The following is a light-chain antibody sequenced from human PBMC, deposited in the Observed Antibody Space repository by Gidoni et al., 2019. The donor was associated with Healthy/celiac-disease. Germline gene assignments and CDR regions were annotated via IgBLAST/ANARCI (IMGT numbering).Light chain of an antibody. V-gene: IGKV1-33*01. J-gene: IGKJ5*01. CDR3: QQYDNLPT. CDR2: DAS. CDR1: QDISNY. Sequence: DIQMTQSPSSLSASVGDRVTITCQASQDISNYLNWYQQQPGKAPKLLIYDASNLETGVPSRFSGSGSGTDFTFNISSLQPEDIATYYCQQYDNLPTFGQGTRLEIK.